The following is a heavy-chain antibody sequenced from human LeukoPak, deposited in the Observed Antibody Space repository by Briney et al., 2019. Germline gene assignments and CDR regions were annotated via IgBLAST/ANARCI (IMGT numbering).Heavy chain of an antibody. CDR1: GFTFSHHG. V-gene: IGHV3-30*02. CDR3: AREETHYDYDWGSYRYTDY. CDR2: IRDDGRKK. Sequence: GGSLRLSCAPSGFTFSHHGMHWVRQAPGKGLEWVALIRDDGRKKSYADSVKGRFTISRDNSKNTLYLQMNSLRVEDTAVYYCAREETHYDYDWGSYRYTDYWGQGTLVTVSS. D-gene: IGHD3-16*02. J-gene: IGHJ4*02.